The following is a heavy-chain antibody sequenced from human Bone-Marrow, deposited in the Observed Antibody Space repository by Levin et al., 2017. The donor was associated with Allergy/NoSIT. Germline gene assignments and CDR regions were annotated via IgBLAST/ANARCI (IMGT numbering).Heavy chain of an antibody. Sequence: SETLSLTCTVSGGSISSYYWSWIRQPPGKGLEWIGYIYYSGSTKYNPSLKSRVTISVDTSKNQFSLKLSSVTAADTAVYYCARSVRPGSYYYFDYWGQGTLVTVSS. CDR3: ARSVRPGSYYYFDY. V-gene: IGHV4-59*01. J-gene: IGHJ4*02. CDR2: IYYSGST. CDR1: GGSISSYY. D-gene: IGHD3-10*01.